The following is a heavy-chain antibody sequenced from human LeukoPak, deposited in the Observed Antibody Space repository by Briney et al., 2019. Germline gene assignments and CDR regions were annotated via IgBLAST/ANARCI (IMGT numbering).Heavy chain of an antibody. CDR2: ISSSSSYI. D-gene: IGHD1-1*01. Sequence: GGSLRLSCAVSGFTFSSYSMNWVRQAPGKGLEWVSSISSSSSYIYYADLVKGRFNISRDNAKNSLYLQMNSLRAEDTAVYYCARFKWNQYYFDYWGQGTLVTVSS. V-gene: IGHV3-21*01. CDR1: GFTFSSYS. CDR3: ARFKWNQYYFDY. J-gene: IGHJ4*02.